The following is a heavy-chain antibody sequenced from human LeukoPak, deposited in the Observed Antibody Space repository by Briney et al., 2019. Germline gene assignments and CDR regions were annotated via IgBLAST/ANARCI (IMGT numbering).Heavy chain of an antibody. V-gene: IGHV3-48*03. J-gene: IGHJ2*01. Sequence: GGSLRLSCAASGFTFTSYAMNWVRQAPSKELAWVSYIRSDGSSTYYVDSVKDRSTISSDNDKNSLYLQMNSLRAEDTAGYYCARDRCCRGGPVLDLWGRGTVVTVS. CDR2: IRSDGSST. CDR1: GFTFTSYA. CDR3: ARDRCCRGGPVLDL. D-gene: IGHD2-15*01.